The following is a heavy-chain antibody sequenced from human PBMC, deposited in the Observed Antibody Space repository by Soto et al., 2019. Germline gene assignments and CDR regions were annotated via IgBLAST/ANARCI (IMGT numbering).Heavy chain of an antibody. CDR1: GGSISSYY. Sequence: SETLSLTCTVSGGSISSYYWSWIRQPPGKGLEWIGYIYYSGSTNYNPSLKSRVTISVDTSKNQFSLKLSSVTAADTAVYYCVRYPSMVRGVNREIYYYYYYMDVWGKGTTVTVSS. D-gene: IGHD3-10*01. CDR2: IYYSGST. J-gene: IGHJ6*03. V-gene: IGHV4-59*08. CDR3: VRYPSMVRGVNREIYYYYYYMDV.